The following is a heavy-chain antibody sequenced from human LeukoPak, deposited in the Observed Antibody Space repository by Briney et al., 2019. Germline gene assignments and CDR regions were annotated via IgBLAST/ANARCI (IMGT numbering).Heavy chain of an antibody. D-gene: IGHD3-10*01. V-gene: IGHV4-61*01. CDR2: MYSSGST. CDR3: ARDTGNWFDP. J-gene: IGHJ5*02. Sequence: PSETLSLTCNVSGGSVSSGSYYWSWIRQPPGKGLEWIGYMYSSGSTNYNPSLKSRLTISKDTSKNRFSLKLSSVTAADTAVYYCARDTGNWFDPWGQGTLVTVSS. CDR1: GGSVSSGSYY.